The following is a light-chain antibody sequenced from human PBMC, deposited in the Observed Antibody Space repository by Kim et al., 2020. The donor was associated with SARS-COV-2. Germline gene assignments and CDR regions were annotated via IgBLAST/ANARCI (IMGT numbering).Light chain of an antibody. CDR1: SSDIGAYNY. J-gene: IGLJ2*01. Sequence: QSALTQPASVSGPPGQSITISCTGTSSDIGAYNYVSWYQQHPGKAPQLIIYDVSYRPSGISNRFSGSKSGYTASLTISGLQAEDEADYYCSSYTSSDTLDFGGGTQLTVL. CDR3: SSYTSSDTLD. V-gene: IGLV2-14*03. CDR2: DVS.